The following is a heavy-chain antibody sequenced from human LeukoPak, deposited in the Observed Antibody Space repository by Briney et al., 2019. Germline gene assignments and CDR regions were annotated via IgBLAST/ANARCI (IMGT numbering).Heavy chain of an antibody. CDR3: AIRTSKGFDP. CDR1: GGTFSSYA. CDR2: IIPIFGTA. D-gene: IGHD2-2*01. V-gene: IGHV1-69*13. J-gene: IGHJ5*02. Sequence: GATVKVSCKASGGTFSSYAISWVRQAPGQGLEWMGGIIPIFGTANYAQKFQGRVTITADESTSTAYMELSSLRSEDTAVYYCAIRTSKGFDPWGQGTLVTVSS.